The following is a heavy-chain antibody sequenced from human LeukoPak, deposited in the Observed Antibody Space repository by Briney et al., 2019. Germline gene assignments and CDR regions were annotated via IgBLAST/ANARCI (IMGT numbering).Heavy chain of an antibody. CDR1: GGSFSGYY. CDR3: ARGLSWVRYCSSTSCHVGFDP. D-gene: IGHD2-2*01. V-gene: IGHV4-34*01. CDR2: INHSGST. Sequence: PETLSLTCAVYGGSFSGYYWSWIRQPPGKGLEWIGEINHSGSTNYNPSLKSRVTISVDTSKNQFSLKLSSVTAADTAVYYCARGLSWVRYCSSTSCHVGFDPWGQGTLVTVSS. J-gene: IGHJ5*02.